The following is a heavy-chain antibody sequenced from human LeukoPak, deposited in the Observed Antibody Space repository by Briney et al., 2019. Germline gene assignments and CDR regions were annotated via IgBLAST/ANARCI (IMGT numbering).Heavy chain of an antibody. J-gene: IGHJ4*02. D-gene: IGHD6-19*01. V-gene: IGHV3-11*01. CDR2: ISSSGSTI. CDR1: GFTFSDYY. CDR3: AKDKDERGWYDFDY. Sequence: GGSLRLSCAASGFTFSDYYMSWIRQAPGKGLEWVSYISSSGSTIYYADSVKGRFTISRDNSKNTLYLQMNSLRAEDTAVYYCAKDKDERGWYDFDYWGQGTLVTVSS.